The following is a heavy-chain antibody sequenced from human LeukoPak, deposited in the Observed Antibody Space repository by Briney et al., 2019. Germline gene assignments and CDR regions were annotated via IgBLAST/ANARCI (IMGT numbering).Heavy chain of an antibody. CDR2: IHPGDSHT. D-gene: IGHD2-2*01. Sequence: KLGESLKISCEGSGYTFTKYWIGSVRQMPGKGLEWMGIIHPGDSHTWYSPSFQGQVTILADKSISMAYLQWSSLKASDTAMYFCARQPGMTAKSWYFDLWGRGTLVTVSS. J-gene: IGHJ2*01. CDR3: ARQPGMTAKSWYFDL. CDR1: GYTFTKYW. V-gene: IGHV5-51*01.